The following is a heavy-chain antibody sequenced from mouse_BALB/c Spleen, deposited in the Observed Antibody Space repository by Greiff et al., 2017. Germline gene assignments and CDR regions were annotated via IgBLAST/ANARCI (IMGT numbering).Heavy chain of an antibody. V-gene: IGHV1-7*01. J-gene: IGHJ4*01. CDR1: GYTFTSYW. CDR3: ARSYYGSSYAMDY. Sequence: QVQLQQPGAELVKPGASVKLSCKASGYTFTSYWMHWVKQRPGQGLEWIGYINPSTGYTEYNQKFKDKATLTADKSSSTAYMQLSSLTSEDSAVYYCARSYYGSSYAMDYWGQGTSVTVSS. CDR2: INPSTGYT. D-gene: IGHD1-1*01.